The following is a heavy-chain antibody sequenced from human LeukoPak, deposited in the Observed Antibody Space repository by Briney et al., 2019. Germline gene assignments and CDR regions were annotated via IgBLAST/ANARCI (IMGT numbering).Heavy chain of an antibody. CDR3: ARYSGSYSGFDY. D-gene: IGHD1-26*01. Sequence: PSETLSLTCTVSGGSISSYYWSWIRQPPGKGLEWIGYIYYGGSINYNPSLKSRVTISVDTSKNQFSLKLRSVTAADTAVYYCARYSGSYSGFDYWGQGTLVTVSS. V-gene: IGHV4-59*08. CDR1: GGSISSYY. J-gene: IGHJ4*02. CDR2: IYYGGSI.